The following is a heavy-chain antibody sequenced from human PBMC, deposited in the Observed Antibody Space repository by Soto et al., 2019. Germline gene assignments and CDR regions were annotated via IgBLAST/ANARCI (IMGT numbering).Heavy chain of an antibody. CDR1: GVTFRNYT. Sequence: GGSLRLSCEGSGVTFRNYTMNWVRQAPGKGLEWVSYISSSSNKIYYADSVKGRFTISRDNAKNSLYLQMNSLRAEDTAVYYCARHGIAAAGPEGNWFDPWGQGTLVTGSS. V-gene: IGHV3-48*01. J-gene: IGHJ5*02. CDR2: ISSSSNKI. CDR3: ARHGIAAAGPEGNWFDP. D-gene: IGHD6-13*01.